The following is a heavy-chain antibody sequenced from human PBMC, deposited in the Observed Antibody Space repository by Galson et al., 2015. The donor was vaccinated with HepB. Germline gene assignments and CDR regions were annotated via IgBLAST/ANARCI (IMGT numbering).Heavy chain of an antibody. D-gene: IGHD6-13*01. CDR2: IRSRAYTV. Sequence: SLRRACAASGFTVGDYYMNWIRLAPGKGLEWVSYIRSRAYTVDYPVSVKGRFTIPSDNAKNSLYLQMNSLRPEDTAIYYCARDMGAAGYSTNTSDYWGQGTLVTVSS. CDR3: ARDMGAAGYSTNTSDY. J-gene: IGHJ4*02. CDR1: GFTVGDYY. V-gene: IGHV3-11*01.